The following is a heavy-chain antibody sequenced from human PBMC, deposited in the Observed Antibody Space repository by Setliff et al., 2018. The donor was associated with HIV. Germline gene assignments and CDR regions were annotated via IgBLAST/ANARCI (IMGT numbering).Heavy chain of an antibody. Sequence: PGGSLRLSCVASSGFAFSDNPMNWVRQVPGKGLEWVSLISWDGLTYYADSVKGRFIVSRDNSQNSLFLQMNSLRLEDTALYYCATGEWPSAEYFQHWGQGTLVTVSS. CDR3: ATGEWPSAEYFQH. J-gene: IGHJ1*01. CDR2: ISWDGLT. V-gene: IGHV3-43D*03. CDR1: GFAFSDNP. D-gene: IGHD3-3*01.